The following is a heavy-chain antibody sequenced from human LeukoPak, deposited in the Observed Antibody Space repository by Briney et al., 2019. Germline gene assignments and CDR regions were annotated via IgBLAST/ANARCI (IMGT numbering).Heavy chain of an antibody. D-gene: IGHD6-19*01. CDR2: IKRDGSDK. CDR1: GFTFSSYW. CDR3: ASALYNTGWYPDYFDS. J-gene: IGHJ4*02. Sequence: PGGSLRLSCAASGFTFSSYWMTWVRQAPGKGLEWVANIKRDGSDKYYVGSVDGRFTISRDNAQNSLYLQMSSLRAEDTAIYYCASALYNTGWYPDYFDSWGQGTPVTVSS. V-gene: IGHV3-7*01.